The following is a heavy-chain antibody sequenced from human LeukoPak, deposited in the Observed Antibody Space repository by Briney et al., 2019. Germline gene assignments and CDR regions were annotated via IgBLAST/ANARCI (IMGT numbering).Heavy chain of an antibody. V-gene: IGHV3-74*01. CDR2: INSDGSST. J-gene: IGHJ5*02. D-gene: IGHD1-1*01. CDR3: ARDSTTSENWFDP. CDR1: GFTFSSYW. Sequence: GGSLRLSCAASGFTFSSYWMHWVRQAPGKGLVWVSRINSDGSSTTYADSVKGRFSISRDNAKNTLYLQMNSLRAEDTAMYYCARDSTTSENWFDPWGQGTLVTVSS.